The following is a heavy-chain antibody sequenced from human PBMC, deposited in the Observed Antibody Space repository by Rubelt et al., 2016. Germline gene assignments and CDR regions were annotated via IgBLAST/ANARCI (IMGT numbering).Heavy chain of an antibody. CDR3: ARSSTGNAMDV. V-gene: IGHV1-2*06. CDR2: VNPHNGVT. D-gene: IGHD3-10*01. J-gene: IGHJ6*02. Sequence: QIQLVQSGAEVKKPGASVKVSCKASGYTFTAYFMHWVRQAPGQGLEWVGRVNPHNGVTNYAQKFHGRVTMTMDTSISTAYMELSSRLSDETALYYCARSSTGNAMDVWGQGTTVTVSS. CDR1: GYTFTAYF.